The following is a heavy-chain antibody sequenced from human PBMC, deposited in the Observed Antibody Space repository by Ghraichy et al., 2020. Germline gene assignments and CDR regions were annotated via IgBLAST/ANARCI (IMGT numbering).Heavy chain of an antibody. J-gene: IGHJ4*02. CDR2: NIITTNAT. CDR1: GFSFGGYS. D-gene: IGHD1-14*01. V-gene: IGHV3-48*02. Sequence: GGSLRLSCAASGFSFGGYSMNLVRHAPFNVLNFLSNNIITTNATYHPDSVKGRFTISRDNAKNSLYLQMNSLREEDTGVYYCARDRTEPNFDYWGQGTLVAVSS. CDR3: ARDRTEPNFDY.